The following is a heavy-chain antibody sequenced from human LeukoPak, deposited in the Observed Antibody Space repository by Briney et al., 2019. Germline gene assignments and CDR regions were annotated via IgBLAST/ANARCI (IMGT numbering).Heavy chain of an antibody. J-gene: IGHJ4*02. Sequence: GGSLRLSCAASGFTFITYWMSWVRQAPGQGLECVANIKEDGSEKYYVDSMKGRFTISRDNAKNSLYLQMNSLRAEDTAVYYCALGGWDYPPQSSPDFDYWGQGTLVTVSS. V-gene: IGHV3-7*01. CDR3: ALGGWDYPPQSSPDFDY. D-gene: IGHD1-7*01. CDR1: GFTFITYW. CDR2: IKEDGSEK.